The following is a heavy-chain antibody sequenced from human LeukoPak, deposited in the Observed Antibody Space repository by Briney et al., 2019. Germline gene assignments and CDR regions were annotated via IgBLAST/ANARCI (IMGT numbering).Heavy chain of an antibody. CDR3: AREKAVAGLYYFDY. Sequence: PSETLSLTCSVSGGSISSGSYYWSWIRQPAGKGLERIGRIYTSGSTNYNPSLKSRVTISVDTSKNQFSLKLSSVTAADTAVYYCAREKAVAGLYYFDYWGQGTLVTVSS. D-gene: IGHD6-19*01. CDR2: IYTSGST. J-gene: IGHJ4*02. V-gene: IGHV4-61*02. CDR1: GGSISSGSYY.